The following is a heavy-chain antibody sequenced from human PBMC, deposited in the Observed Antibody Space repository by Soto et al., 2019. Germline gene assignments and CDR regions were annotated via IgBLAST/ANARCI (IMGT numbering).Heavy chain of an antibody. CDR3: ARDRPYYDFWSGYSLDYYYGMDV. V-gene: IGHV3-33*01. D-gene: IGHD3-3*01. CDR1: GFTFSSYG. J-gene: IGHJ6*02. CDR2: IWYDGSNK. Sequence: PGGSLRLSCAASGFTFSSYGMHWVRQAPGKGLEWVAVIWYDGSNKYYADSVKGRFTISRDNSKNTLYLQMNSLRAEDTAVYYCARDRPYYDFWSGYSLDYYYGMDVWGQGTTVTVSS.